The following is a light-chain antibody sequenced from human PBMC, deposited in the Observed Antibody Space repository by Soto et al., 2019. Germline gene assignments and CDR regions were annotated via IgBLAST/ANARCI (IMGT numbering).Light chain of an antibody. CDR3: SLYISGSTYV. V-gene: IGLV2-8*01. Sequence: QSALTQPPSASGSPGQSVTISCTGTSSDVGRYNYISWYQQHPGKAPKLMIYEVSKRPSGVPDRFSGSKSGNTASLTVSGLQAEDEADYYCSLYISGSTYVFGTGTKLTVL. J-gene: IGLJ1*01. CDR1: SSDVGRYNY. CDR2: EVS.